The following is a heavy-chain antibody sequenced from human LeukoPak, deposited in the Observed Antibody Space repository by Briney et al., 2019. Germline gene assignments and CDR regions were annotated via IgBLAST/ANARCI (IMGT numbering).Heavy chain of an antibody. CDR2: IYHSGST. CDR1: GYSISSGYY. Sequence: KPSETLSLTCAVSGYSISSGYYWGWIRQPPGKGLEWIGNIYHSGSTYYNPSLKSRVTISVDTSKNQFSLKLNSVTAADTAMYYCARGNPYSSGWSFDSWGQGTLVTVSS. CDR3: ARGNPYSSGWSFDS. D-gene: IGHD6-19*01. J-gene: IGHJ4*02. V-gene: IGHV4-38-2*01.